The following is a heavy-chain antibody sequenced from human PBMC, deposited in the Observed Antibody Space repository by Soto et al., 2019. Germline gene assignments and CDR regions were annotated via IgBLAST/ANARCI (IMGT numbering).Heavy chain of an antibody. V-gene: IGHV1-69*04. CDR1: GGTFSSYT. CDR3: ARDRQRSGSYFDY. CDR2: IIPILGIA. J-gene: IGHJ4*02. D-gene: IGHD3-10*01. Sequence: ASVKVSCKASGGTFSSYTISWVRQAPGQGLEWMGRIIPILGIANYAQKFQGRVTITADKSTSTAYMELSSLRSEDTAVYYCARDRQRSGSYFDYWGQGTLVTVSS.